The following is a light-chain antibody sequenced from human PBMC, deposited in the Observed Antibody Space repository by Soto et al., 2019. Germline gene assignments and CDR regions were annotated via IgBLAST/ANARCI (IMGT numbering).Light chain of an antibody. Sequence: EIVRTQSPATLSVSPGERATLSCRASQSVSSNLAWYKQKPGQAPRLLIHGASSRATGIPARFSGSGSGTEFTLTISSLKSEDVEVYYCQQFNNWPGTFGQGTKVDIK. CDR1: QSVSSN. CDR2: GAS. J-gene: IGKJ1*01. V-gene: IGKV3D-15*01. CDR3: QQFNNWPGT.